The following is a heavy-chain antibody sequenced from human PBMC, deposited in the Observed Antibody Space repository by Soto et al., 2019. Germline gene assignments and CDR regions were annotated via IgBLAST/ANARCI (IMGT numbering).Heavy chain of an antibody. CDR3: ARHFNDGSSGWYGEPYYYYYYGMDV. V-gene: IGHV4-39*01. CDR1: GGSISSSSYY. Sequence: SETLSLTCTVSGGSISSSSYYWGWIRQPPGKGLEWIGSIYYSGSTYYNPSLKSRVTIPVDTSKNQFSLKLSSVTAADTAVYYCARHFNDGSSGWYGEPYYYYYYGMDVWGQGTTVTVSS. J-gene: IGHJ6*02. CDR2: IYYSGST. D-gene: IGHD6-19*01.